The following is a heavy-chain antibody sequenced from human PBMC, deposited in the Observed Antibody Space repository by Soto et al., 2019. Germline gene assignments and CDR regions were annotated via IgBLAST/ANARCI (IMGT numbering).Heavy chain of an antibody. CDR2: ISYDGSNK. Sequence: QVQLVESGGGVVQPGRSLRLSCAASGFTFSSYGMHWVRQAPGKWLEWVAVISYDGSNKYYADSVKGRFTISRDNSKNTLYLQMNSLRAEDTAVYYCAGHELGSYDRVAWYFDLWGRGTLVTVSS. V-gene: IGHV3-30*03. J-gene: IGHJ2*01. CDR1: GFTFSSYG. CDR3: AGHELGSYDRVAWYFDL. D-gene: IGHD3-16*01.